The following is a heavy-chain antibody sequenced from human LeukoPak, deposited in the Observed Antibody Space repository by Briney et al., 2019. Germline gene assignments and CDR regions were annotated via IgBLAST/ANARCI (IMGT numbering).Heavy chain of an antibody. Sequence: GGSLRLSCAASGFTFSCYSMSWVRQAPGKGLKWVSSISSSSAYIYFADSVKGRFTISRDNAKNSLYLQIHSLRAEDTAVYYCARVDPGSYLMFYYVDFWGQGTLVTVSS. CDR1: GFTFSCYS. CDR2: ISSSSAYI. V-gene: IGHV3-21*01. D-gene: IGHD3-10*01. J-gene: IGHJ4*02. CDR3: ARVDPGSYLMFYYVDF.